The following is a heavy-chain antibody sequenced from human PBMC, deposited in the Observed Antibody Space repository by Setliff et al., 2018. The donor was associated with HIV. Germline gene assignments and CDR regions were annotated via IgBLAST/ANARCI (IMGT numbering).Heavy chain of an antibody. CDR1: GFTFSSYS. CDR3: ARGDQTGYYTTYYYMDV. J-gene: IGHJ6*03. CDR2: LNSDGRST. D-gene: IGHD3-9*01. V-gene: IGHV3-74*01. Sequence: GGSLRLSCAASGFTFSSYSMYWVRQAPGKGLMWVSRLNSDGRSTTYADSVKGRFTISRDNARNTVFLQMNSLRAEDSAVYYCARGDQTGYYTTYYYMDVWGKGTTVTVSS.